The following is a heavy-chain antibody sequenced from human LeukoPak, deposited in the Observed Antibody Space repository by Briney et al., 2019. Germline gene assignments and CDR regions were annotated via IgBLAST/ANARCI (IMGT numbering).Heavy chain of an antibody. CDR1: GFTFSSYE. CDR3: ALTMVRGVIDFDY. V-gene: IGHV3-48*03. D-gene: IGHD3-10*01. CDR2: ISSSGSTI. J-gene: IGHJ4*02. Sequence: GGSLRLSCAASGFTFSSYEMNWVRQAPGKGLEWVSYISSSGSTIYYADSVKGRFTISRDNAKNSLYLQMNSLRAEDTAVYYCALTMVRGVIDFDYWGQGTLVTVSS.